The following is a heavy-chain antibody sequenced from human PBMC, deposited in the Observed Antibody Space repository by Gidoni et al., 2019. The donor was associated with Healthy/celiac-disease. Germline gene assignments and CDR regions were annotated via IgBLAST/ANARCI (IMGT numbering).Heavy chain of an antibody. Sequence: EVQLLESGGGLVQPGGSLRLSCAASGSTFSSYAMSWVRPAPGKGLEWVSAISGSGGSTYYADSVKGRFTISRDNSKNTLYLQMNSLRAEDTAVYYCAKWAGATYYYGMDVWGQGTTVTVSS. CDR3: AKWAGATYYYGMDV. CDR1: GSTFSSYA. D-gene: IGHD1-26*01. CDR2: ISGSGGST. J-gene: IGHJ6*02. V-gene: IGHV3-23*01.